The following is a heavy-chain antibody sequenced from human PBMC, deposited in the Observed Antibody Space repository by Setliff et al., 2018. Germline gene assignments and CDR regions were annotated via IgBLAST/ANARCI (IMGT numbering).Heavy chain of an antibody. CDR3: ARGRIPREHGDTAMVLSLSYYYYMDV. Sequence: NPSETLSLTCAVSGVSVNSLTWWSWVRQTPGKGLEWIGFIYHDGNPKFNPSVNYNPSLKSRITMSIDTSKNQFSLKLSSVTAADTAVYYCARGRIPREHGDTAMVLSLSYYYYMDVWGKGTTVTVSS. CDR1: GVSVNSLTW. CDR2: IYHDGNP. D-gene: IGHD5-18*01. J-gene: IGHJ6*03. V-gene: IGHV4-28*03.